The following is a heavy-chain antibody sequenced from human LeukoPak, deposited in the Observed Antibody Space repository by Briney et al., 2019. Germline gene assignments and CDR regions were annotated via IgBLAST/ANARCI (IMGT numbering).Heavy chain of an antibody. D-gene: IGHD3-22*01. Sequence: SETLSLTCAVYGGSFSGYYWSWIRQPPGKGLEWIGEINHSGSTNYNPSLKSRVTISVDTSKSQFSLKLSSVTAADTAVYYCARLAMIVVVIPRGAFDIWGQGTMVTVSS. CDR3: ARLAMIVVVIPRGAFDI. CDR1: GGSFSGYY. J-gene: IGHJ3*02. V-gene: IGHV4-34*01. CDR2: INHSGST.